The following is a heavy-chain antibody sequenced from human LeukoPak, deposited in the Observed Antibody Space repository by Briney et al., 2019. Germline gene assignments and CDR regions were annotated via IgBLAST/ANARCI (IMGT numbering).Heavy chain of an antibody. Sequence: GGSTRLSCAASGFTFDDYAMHWIRQAPGKGLEWVSLISWDGGSTYYADSVKGRFTISRDNSKNSLYLQMNSLRAEDTALYYCAKDRYPSYDSSGYYHDAFDIWGQGTMVTVPS. V-gene: IGHV3-43D*03. CDR3: AKDRYPSYDSSGYYHDAFDI. J-gene: IGHJ3*02. CDR1: GFTFDDYA. D-gene: IGHD3-22*01. CDR2: ISWDGGST.